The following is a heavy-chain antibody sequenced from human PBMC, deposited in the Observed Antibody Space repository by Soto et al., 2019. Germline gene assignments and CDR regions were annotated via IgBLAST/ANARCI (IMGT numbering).Heavy chain of an antibody. CDR3: ARQSHAYSNSPNYYYGMDV. CDR2: IYPGDAET. J-gene: IGHJ6*02. CDR1: GYSFTSYW. D-gene: IGHD4-4*01. V-gene: IGHV5-51*01. Sequence: PGESLKISCKGSGYSFTSYWIGWVRQMPGKGLEGMGVIYPGDAETRDSPSFQGQVTISADKSISTAYLQWSSLKASDTAMYYCARQSHAYSNSPNYYYGMDVWGQGTTGSVSS.